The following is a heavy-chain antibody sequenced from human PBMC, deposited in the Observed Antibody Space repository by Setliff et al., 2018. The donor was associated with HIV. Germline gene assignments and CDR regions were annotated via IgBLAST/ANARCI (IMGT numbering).Heavy chain of an antibody. CDR1: GFTFSTYP. J-gene: IGHJ5*02. CDR2: ISGSGGST. D-gene: IGHD5-12*01. V-gene: IGHV3-23*01. Sequence: PGGSLRLSCAASGFTFSTYPMSWVRQAPGKGLEWVSGISGSGGSTYYADSMKGRFTISRDNSRNTLYLQINTLTAEDSAVYYCVREWAGYPLNWFDPWGQGTLVTVSS. CDR3: VREWAGYPLNWFDP.